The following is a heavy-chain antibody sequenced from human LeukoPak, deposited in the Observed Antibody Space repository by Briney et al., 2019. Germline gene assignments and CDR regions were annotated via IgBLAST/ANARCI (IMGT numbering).Heavy chain of an antibody. J-gene: IGHJ5*02. V-gene: IGHV3-53*01. CDR2: IYSGGST. CDR1: GSTVSSKY. Sequence: GGSLRLSCAASGSTVSSKYMSWVRQAPGKGLEWVSVIYSGGSTYYADSVKGRFTISRDNSKNTVDLQMSSLRAEDTAVYYCARHYDSVGYNWFDPWGQGTLVTVSS. CDR3: ARHYDSVGYNWFDP. D-gene: IGHD3-22*01.